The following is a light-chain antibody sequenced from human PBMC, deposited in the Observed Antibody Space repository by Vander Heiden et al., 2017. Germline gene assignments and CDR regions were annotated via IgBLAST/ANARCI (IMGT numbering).Light chain of an antibody. CDR3: HQYGSSLPYT. V-gene: IGKV3-20*01. CDR1: QSFSSTY. Sequence: EFVLTQSPGTLSLSPGERATLSCRARQSFSSTYLAWYQQKPGQPPRLLIYGASNRATGVPDRCSGSGSGTDFTLTITRLEPEDFAVYYCHQYGSSLPYTFGQGTKLEIK. J-gene: IGKJ2*01. CDR2: GAS.